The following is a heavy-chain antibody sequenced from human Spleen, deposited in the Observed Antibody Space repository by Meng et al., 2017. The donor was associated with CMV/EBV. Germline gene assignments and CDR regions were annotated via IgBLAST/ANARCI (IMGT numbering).Heavy chain of an antibody. D-gene: IGHD3/OR15-3a*01. CDR3: ARLTYVVAAFWTGFSPYYFDY. CDR1: GFTFSSYA. V-gene: IGHV3-23*03. Sequence: GESLKISCAASGFTFSSYAMSWVRQAPGKGLEWVSVIYSGGSSTYYADSVKGRFTISRDNSKNTLYLQMNSLRAEETATYYCARLTYVVAAFWTGFSPYYFDYWGQGTQVTVSS. CDR2: IYSGGSST. J-gene: IGHJ4*02.